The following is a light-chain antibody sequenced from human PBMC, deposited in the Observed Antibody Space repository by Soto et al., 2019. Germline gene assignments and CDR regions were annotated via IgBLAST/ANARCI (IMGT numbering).Light chain of an antibody. CDR3: GAWDGSLRAGL. CDR1: RSNIGAGYD. Sequence: QSVLTQPPSVSGAPGQRVTISCTGSRSNIGAGYDVQWYQQLPGTAPKLLIYDNNKRPSGIPDRFSGSKSGTSATLGITGLQTGDEADYYCGAWDGSLRAGLFGGGTKLTVL. CDR2: DNN. V-gene: IGLV1-51*01. J-gene: IGLJ3*02.